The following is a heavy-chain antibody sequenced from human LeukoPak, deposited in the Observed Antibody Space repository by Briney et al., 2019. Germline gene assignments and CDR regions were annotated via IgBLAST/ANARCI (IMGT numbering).Heavy chain of an antibody. CDR3: ARVITDAFDI. CDR2: IYSGGST. V-gene: IGHV3-66*01. D-gene: IGHD1-14*01. J-gene: IGHJ3*02. Sequence: GGSLRLSCAASGLTVSSNYMSWVRQAPGKGLEWVSVIYSGGSTYYADSVKGRFTISRDNAKNSLYLQMNILRAEDTAVYYCARVITDAFDIWGQGTMVTVSS. CDR1: GLTVSSNY.